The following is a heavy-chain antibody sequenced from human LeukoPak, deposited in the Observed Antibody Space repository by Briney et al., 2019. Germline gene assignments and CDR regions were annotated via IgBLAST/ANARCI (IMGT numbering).Heavy chain of an antibody. D-gene: IGHD3-10*01. CDR3: ARENRWFGELSPHEFDH. CDR2: ISSSSSTI. V-gene: IGHV3-48*02. CDR1: GFTFSSYS. Sequence: GGSLRLSCAASGFTFSSYSMNWVRQAPGKGLEWVSYISSSSSTIYYADSVKGRFTISRDNAKNSLYLQMNSLRDEDTAVYYCARENRWFGELSPHEFDHWGQGTLVTVSS. J-gene: IGHJ4*02.